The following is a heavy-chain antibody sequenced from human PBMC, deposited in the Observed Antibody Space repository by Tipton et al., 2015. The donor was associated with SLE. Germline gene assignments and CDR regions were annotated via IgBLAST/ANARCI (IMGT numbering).Heavy chain of an antibody. J-gene: IGHJ4*02. Sequence: SLRLSCAASDFTFSSYGMHWVRQAPGKGLEWVAVLSYDGNNYYYADSVKGRFTISRDNSKNTLFLQMNSLRPEDTAVYYCARSDCTSTSCFFDYWGQGTLVTVSS. CDR3: ARSDCTSTSCFFDY. V-gene: IGHV3-30*19. CDR1: DFTFSSYG. D-gene: IGHD2-2*01. CDR2: LSYDGNNY.